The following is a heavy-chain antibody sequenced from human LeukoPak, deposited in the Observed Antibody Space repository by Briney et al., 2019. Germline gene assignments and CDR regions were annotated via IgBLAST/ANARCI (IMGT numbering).Heavy chain of an antibody. D-gene: IGHD6-13*01. J-gene: IGHJ4*02. V-gene: IGHV4-4*07. CDR2: IYTSGST. CDR1: GGSISSYY. Sequence: SETLSLXCTVSGGSISSYYWSWIRQPAGKGLEWIGRIYTSGSTNYNPSLKSRVTMSVDTSKNQLSLKLSSVTAADTAVYHCARGDSSSWYFDYWGQGTLVTVSS. CDR3: ARGDSSSWYFDY.